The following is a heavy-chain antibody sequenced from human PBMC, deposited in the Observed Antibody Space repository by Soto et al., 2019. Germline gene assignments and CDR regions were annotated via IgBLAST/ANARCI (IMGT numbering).Heavy chain of an antibody. Sequence: QVQLQESGPGLVKPSETLSLTCTVSGGSINNYYWSWIRQPPGKGLEWIGYIYYSGSTNYNPSLKSRGTISVDTAKNQCSLKLSSVTAADTAVYYCASRYGGNFDYWGQGTLVTVSS. CDR2: IYYSGST. CDR3: ASRYGGNFDY. J-gene: IGHJ4*02. V-gene: IGHV4-59*01. D-gene: IGHD1-26*01. CDR1: GGSINNYY.